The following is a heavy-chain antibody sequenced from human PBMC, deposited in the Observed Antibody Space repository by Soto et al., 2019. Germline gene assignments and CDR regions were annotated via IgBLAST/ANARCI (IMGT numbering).Heavy chain of an antibody. CDR2: ISGSGGST. J-gene: IGHJ4*02. CDR1: GFTFSSYA. CDR3: AKDYKQLVPYYFDY. Sequence: VGSLRLSGAASGFTFSSYAMSWVRQAPGKGLEWVSAISGSGGSTYYADSVKGRFTISRDNSKNTLYLQMNSLRAEDTAVYYCAKDYKQLVPYYFDYWGQGTLVTVSS. V-gene: IGHV3-23*01. D-gene: IGHD6-13*01.